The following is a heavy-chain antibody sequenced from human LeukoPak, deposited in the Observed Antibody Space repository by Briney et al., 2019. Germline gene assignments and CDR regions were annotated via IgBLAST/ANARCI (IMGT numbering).Heavy chain of an antibody. Sequence: GGSLRLSCAASGFTFSSYSMNWVRQAPGKGLEWVSYISSSSSTIYYADSVKGRFTISRDNAKNSLYLQMDSLRAEDTAVYCCARSGYYDSSGYIDAFDIWGQGTMVTVSS. D-gene: IGHD3-22*01. CDR2: ISSSSSTI. CDR3: ARSGYYDSSGYIDAFDI. CDR1: GFTFSSYS. V-gene: IGHV3-48*01. J-gene: IGHJ3*02.